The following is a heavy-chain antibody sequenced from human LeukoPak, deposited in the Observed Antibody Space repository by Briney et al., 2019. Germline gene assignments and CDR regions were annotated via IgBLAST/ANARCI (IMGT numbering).Heavy chain of an antibody. CDR2: INHSGST. CDR1: GGSISGYY. V-gene: IGHV4-34*01. CDR3: ARGHDYGDCPSGY. Sequence: SETLSLTCTVSGGSISGYYWTWIRQPPGKGLEWIGEINHSGSTNYNPSLKSRVTISVDTSKNQFSLRLSSVTAADTAVYYCARGHDYGDCPSGYWGQGTLVTVSS. J-gene: IGHJ4*02. D-gene: IGHD4-17*01.